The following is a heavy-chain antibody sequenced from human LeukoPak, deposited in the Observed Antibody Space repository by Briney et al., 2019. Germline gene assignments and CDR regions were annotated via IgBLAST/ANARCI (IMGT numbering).Heavy chain of an antibody. CDR2: ISGSGGST. CDR3: AKDQPQLIRHTLDY. Sequence: GGSLRLSCAASGFTFSSYAMSWVRQAPGKGLEWISAISGSGGSTYYADSVKGRFTISRDNSENTLYLQMNSLRAEDTAVYYCAKDQPQLIRHTLDYWGQGTLVTVSS. D-gene: IGHD2-2*02. V-gene: IGHV3-23*01. CDR1: GFTFSSYA. J-gene: IGHJ4*02.